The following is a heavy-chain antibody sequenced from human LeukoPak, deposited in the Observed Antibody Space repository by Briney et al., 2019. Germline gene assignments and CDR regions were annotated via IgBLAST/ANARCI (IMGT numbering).Heavy chain of an antibody. CDR2: IYHSGST. V-gene: IGHV4-38-2*02. D-gene: IGHD3-3*01. CDR1: GYSISSGYY. Sequence: SATLSLTCSVSGYSISSGYYWGWIRQPPGKGLEWIGSIYHSGSTYYNTSLKSRVTISVDTSKNQFSLKLNSVTAADTAVYYCATGWSGYYWTTWGQGTLVAVSS. CDR3: ATGWSGYYWTT. J-gene: IGHJ5*02.